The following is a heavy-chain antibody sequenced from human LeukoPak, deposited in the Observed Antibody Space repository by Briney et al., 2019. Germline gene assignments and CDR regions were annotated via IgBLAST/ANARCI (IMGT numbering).Heavy chain of an antibody. CDR3: ARNNFRIAAAGTLDYYYGMDV. CDR1: GGSFSGYY. Sequence: SETLSLTCAVYGGSFSGYYWSWIRQPPGKGLEWIGEINHSGSTNYNPSLKSRVTISVDTSKNQFSLKLSSVTAADTAVYYCARNNFRIAAAGTLDYYYGMDVWGQGTTVTVSS. CDR2: INHSGST. D-gene: IGHD6-13*01. V-gene: IGHV4-34*01. J-gene: IGHJ6*02.